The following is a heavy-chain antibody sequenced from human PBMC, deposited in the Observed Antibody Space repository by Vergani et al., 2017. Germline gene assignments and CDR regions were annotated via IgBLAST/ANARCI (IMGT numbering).Heavy chain of an antibody. CDR2: INHSGST. D-gene: IGHD1-26*01. V-gene: IGHV4-34*01. Sequence: QVQLQQWGAGLLKPSETLSLTCAVYGGSFSGYYWSWIRQPPGKGLEWIGEINHSGSTNYNPSLKSRVTISVDTSKNQFSLKLSSVTAADTAVYYCASALGVSYYGWFDPWGQGTLVTVSS. CDR3: ASALGVSYYGWFDP. CDR1: GGSFSGYY. J-gene: IGHJ5*02.